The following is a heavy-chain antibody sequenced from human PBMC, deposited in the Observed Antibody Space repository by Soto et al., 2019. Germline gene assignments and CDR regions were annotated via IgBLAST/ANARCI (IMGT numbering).Heavy chain of an antibody. CDR3: ARGGSSWYYYYGMDV. CDR1: GFTFSSYW. Sequence: GGSLRLSCAASGFTFSSYWMHWVRQAPGKGLVWVSRINSDGSSKSYADSVKGRFTISRDNAKNTLYLQMNSLRAEDTAVYYCARGGSSWYYYYGMDVWGQGTTVTVSS. D-gene: IGHD6-13*01. CDR2: INSDGSSK. V-gene: IGHV3-74*01. J-gene: IGHJ6*02.